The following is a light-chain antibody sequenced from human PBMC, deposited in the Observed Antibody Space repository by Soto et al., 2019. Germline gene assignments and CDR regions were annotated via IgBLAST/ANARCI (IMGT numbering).Light chain of an antibody. Sequence: DIQMTQSPSTLSASFGDRVTITCRASQGISRWLAWYQQRPGKAPKLLIYDASTLHSGVSSRFSGSGSGTEFTLTISSLQPNVSATYYCQQYTTYWTFGQGTKVDIK. V-gene: IGKV1-5*01. CDR3: QQYTTYWT. J-gene: IGKJ1*01. CDR1: QGISRW. CDR2: DAS.